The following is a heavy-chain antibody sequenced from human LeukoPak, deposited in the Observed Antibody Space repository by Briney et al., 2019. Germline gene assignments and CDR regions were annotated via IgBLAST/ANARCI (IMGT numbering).Heavy chain of an antibody. D-gene: IGHD6-19*01. CDR3: ATSQTAVAGIVGD. V-gene: IGHV3-11*01. CDR2: ISGSGSNK. CDR1: GFTFSDYF. J-gene: IGHJ4*02. Sequence: KPGGSLRLSCAVSGFTFSDYFMTWIRQAPGKGLEWVSYISGSGSNKYYADSLKGRFTISRDNAQNSLYLQMNSLRVEYTAVYYCATSQTAVAGIVGDWGQGTLVTVSS.